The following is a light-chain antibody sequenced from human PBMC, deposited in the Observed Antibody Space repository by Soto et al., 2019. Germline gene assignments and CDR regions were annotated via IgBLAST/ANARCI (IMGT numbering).Light chain of an antibody. Sequence: QSVLTQPPSASGSPGQSVTVSCTGTSSDIGVYHYVSWYQQHPGKAPKLLIYEVTKRPSGVPDRFSGSKSGNTASLTVSGLQADHEADYYCSSYAGSNNYVFGTGTRSPS. CDR1: SSDIGVYHY. CDR2: EVT. J-gene: IGLJ1*01. CDR3: SSYAGSNNYV. V-gene: IGLV2-8*01.